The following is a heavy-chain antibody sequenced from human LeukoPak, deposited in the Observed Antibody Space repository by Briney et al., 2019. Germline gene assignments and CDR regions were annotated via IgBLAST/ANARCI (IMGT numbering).Heavy chain of an antibody. J-gene: IGHJ4*02. CDR1: GFTFSSYW. D-gene: IGHD1-26*01. V-gene: IGHV3-7*01. CDR2: IKQDGSEK. Sequence: PGGSLRLSCAASGFTFSSYWMSWVRQAPGKGLEWVANIKQDGSEKYYVDSVKGRFTISRDNAKNSLYLQMNSLRAEDTAVYYCALGAIYSGSYSGLYGYWGQGTLVTVSS. CDR3: ALGAIYSGSYSGLYGY.